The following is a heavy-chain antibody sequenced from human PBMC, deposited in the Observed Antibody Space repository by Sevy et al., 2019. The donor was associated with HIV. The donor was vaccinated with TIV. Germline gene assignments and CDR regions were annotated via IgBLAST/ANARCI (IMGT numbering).Heavy chain of an antibody. CDR2: INSDGSST. D-gene: IGHD2-15*01. CDR3: ARGYCSGGSCYSLTIIFDY. CDR1: GFTFSSYW. Sequence: GGSLRLSCAASGFTFSSYWMHWVRQAPGKGLVWVSRINSDGSSTSYADSVKGRFTISRDNAKKTLYQQMNSLRAEDTAVYYCARGYCSGGSCYSLTIIFDYWGQGTLVTVS. J-gene: IGHJ4*02. V-gene: IGHV3-74*01.